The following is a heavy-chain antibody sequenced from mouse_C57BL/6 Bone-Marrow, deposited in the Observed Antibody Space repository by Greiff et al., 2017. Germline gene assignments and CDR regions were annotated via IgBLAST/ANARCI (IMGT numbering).Heavy chain of an antibody. D-gene: IGHD4-1*01. CDR1: GYTFTSYW. CDR2: IYPSDSET. Sequence: VKLQQPGAELVRPGSSVKLSCKASGYTFTSYWMDWVKQRPGQVLEWIGNIYPSDSETHYNQKFKDKATLTVDKSSSTAYMQLSSLTSEDSAVYYCAREGTLGRYYFDYWGQGTTLTVSS. CDR3: AREGTLGRYYFDY. V-gene: IGHV1-61*01. J-gene: IGHJ2*01.